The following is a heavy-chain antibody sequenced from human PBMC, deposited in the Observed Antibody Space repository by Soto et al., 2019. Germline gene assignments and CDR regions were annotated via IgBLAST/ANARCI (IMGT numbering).Heavy chain of an antibody. CDR3: ARDDSSSWYYYYYYGMDV. J-gene: IGHJ6*02. CDR1: GYTFTSYD. V-gene: IGHV1-8*01. D-gene: IGHD6-13*01. Sequence: QVQLVQSGAEVKKPGASVKVSCKASGYTFTSYDINWVRQATGQGLEWMGWMNPNSGNTGYAQKFQGRVTMTRNTSISTAYMELSSLRSEDTAVYYGARDDSSSWYYYYYYGMDVWGQGTTVTVSS. CDR2: MNPNSGNT.